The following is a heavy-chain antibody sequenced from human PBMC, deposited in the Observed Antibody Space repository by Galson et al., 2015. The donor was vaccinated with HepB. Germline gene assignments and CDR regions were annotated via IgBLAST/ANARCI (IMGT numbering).Heavy chain of an antibody. V-gene: IGHV3-30*18. CDR2: ISYDGSFR. Sequence: SLRLSCASSGSSFSNYAIHWVRQAPGKGLEWMAVISYDGSFRYYSDSVKGRFTVSRDPSRSILYLQMNSLRVDDTAVYYCAKGGPGRIGMMIKRSLGFDPWVQGTLVIVSS. D-gene: IGHD3-16*01. J-gene: IGHJ5*02. CDR1: GSSFSNYA. CDR3: AKGGPGRIGMMIKRSLGFDP.